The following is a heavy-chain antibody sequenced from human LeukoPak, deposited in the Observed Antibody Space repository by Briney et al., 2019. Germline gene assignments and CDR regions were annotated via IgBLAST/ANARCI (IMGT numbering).Heavy chain of an antibody. CDR1: GFTFDDYA. Sequence: GGSLRLSCAASGFTFDDYAMHWVRQAPGKGLEWVSYISSSSSTIYYVDSVKGRFTISSDNAKNSLYLQMNSLRAEDTAVYYCARDPANSYGYWYGMDVWGQGTTVTVSS. CDR3: ARDPANSYGYWYGMDV. CDR2: ISSSSSTI. D-gene: IGHD5-18*01. V-gene: IGHV3-48*04. J-gene: IGHJ6*02.